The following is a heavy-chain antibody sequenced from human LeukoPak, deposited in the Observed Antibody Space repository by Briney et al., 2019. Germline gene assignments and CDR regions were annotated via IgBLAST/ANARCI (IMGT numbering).Heavy chain of an antibody. CDR1: GYTFTGYY. CDR3: ARGGYDILTGTKNYFDY. D-gene: IGHD3-9*01. CDR2: INPNSGGT. J-gene: IGHJ4*02. V-gene: IGHV1-2*02. Sequence: ASVKVSCKASGYTFTGYYMHWVRQAPGQGLEWMGWINPNSGGTNYAQKFQGRVTMTRDTSISTAYMERSRLRSDDTAVYYCARGGYDILTGTKNYFDYWGQGTLVTVSS.